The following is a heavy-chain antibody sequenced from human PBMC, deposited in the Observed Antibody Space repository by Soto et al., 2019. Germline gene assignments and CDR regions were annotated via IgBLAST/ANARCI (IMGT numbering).Heavy chain of an antibody. V-gene: IGHV3-23*01. CDR2: ISGSGGST. J-gene: IGHJ6*02. CDR3: AKGVHIVVVTVTRYYGMDV. Sequence: EVQLLESGGGLVQPGGSLRLSCAASGFTFSSYAMSWVRQAPGKGLEWVSAISGSGGSTYYADSVKGRFTISRDNSKNTLYLQTNSLRAEDTAVYYCAKGVHIVVVTVTRYYGMDVWRQGTTLTVSS. D-gene: IGHD2-21*02. CDR1: GFTFSSYA.